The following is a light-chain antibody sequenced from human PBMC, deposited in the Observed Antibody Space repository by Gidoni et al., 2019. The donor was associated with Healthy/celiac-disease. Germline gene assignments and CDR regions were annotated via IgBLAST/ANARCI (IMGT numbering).Light chain of an antibody. Sequence: EIVMTQSPSTLSVSPGERATLSCRASQSVSSNLAWYQQKHGQAPRLLIYGASTRAPGIPARFSGSGSGTEFTLTISSVQSEDFAVYYCQQSFTFGGGTKVEIK. CDR2: GAS. CDR3: QQSFT. J-gene: IGKJ4*01. V-gene: IGKV3D-15*01. CDR1: QSVSSN.